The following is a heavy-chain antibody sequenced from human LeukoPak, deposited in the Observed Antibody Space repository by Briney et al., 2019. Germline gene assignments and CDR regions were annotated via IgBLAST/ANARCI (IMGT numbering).Heavy chain of an antibody. D-gene: IGHD3-10*01. CDR1: GFTVSSNY. CDR3: AREYYYGSGSSYYYYGMDV. J-gene: IGHJ6*02. V-gene: IGHV3-66*01. CDR2: IYSGGST. Sequence: SGGSLRLSCAASGFTVSSNYMSWVRQAPGKGLEWVSVIYSGGSTYYADSVKGRFTISRDNSKNTLYLQMNSLRAEDTAVYYCAREYYYGSGSSYYYYGMDVWGQGTTVTVSS.